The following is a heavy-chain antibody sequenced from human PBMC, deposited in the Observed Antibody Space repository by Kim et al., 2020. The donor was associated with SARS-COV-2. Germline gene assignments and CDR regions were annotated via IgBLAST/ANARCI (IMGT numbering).Heavy chain of an antibody. J-gene: IGHJ4*02. CDR3: ARDFTYRCNAVGFDY. CDR1: GFTFSSYS. V-gene: IGHV3-30*04. Sequence: GGSLRLSCAASGFTFSSYSMHWVRQAPGKGLVWVSRISYDGSSTYYADSVKGRFTISRDNAKNTLYLQMNSLRAEDTAVYYCARDFTYRCNAVGFDYWGQGTLVTVSS. CDR2: ISYDGSST. D-gene: IGHD1-26*01.